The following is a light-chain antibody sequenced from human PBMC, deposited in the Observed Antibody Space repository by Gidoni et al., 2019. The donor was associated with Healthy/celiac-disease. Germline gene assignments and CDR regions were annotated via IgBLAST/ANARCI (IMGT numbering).Light chain of an antibody. Sequence: GQSITISCTGTSSDVGGYNYVSWYQQHPGKAPKLMIYEVSNRPSGVSNRFSGSTSGNTASLTISGLQAEDEADYYCSSYTSSSTPHVVFGGGTKLTVL. V-gene: IGLV2-14*01. J-gene: IGLJ2*01. CDR3: SSYTSSSTPHVV. CDR2: EVS. CDR1: SSDVGGYNY.